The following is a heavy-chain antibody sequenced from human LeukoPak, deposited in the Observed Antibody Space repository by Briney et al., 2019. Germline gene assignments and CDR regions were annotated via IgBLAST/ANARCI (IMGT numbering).Heavy chain of an antibody. D-gene: IGHD6-13*01. CDR3: ARATRYSSSWYPYYFDY. J-gene: IGHJ4*02. CDR2: MNPNSGNT. Sequence: GASVKVSCKASGYTFTSYDINWVRQATGQGLEWMGWMNPNSGNTGYAQKFQGRVTMTRNTSISTAYMELSSLRSEDTAVYYCARATRYSSSWYPYYFDYWGQGTLVTVSS. V-gene: IGHV1-8*01. CDR1: GYTFTSYD.